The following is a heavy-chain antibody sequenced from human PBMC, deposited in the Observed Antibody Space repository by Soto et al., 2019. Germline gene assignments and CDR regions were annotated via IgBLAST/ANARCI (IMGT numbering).Heavy chain of an antibody. CDR3: ARVYCSGGSCYEFDY. CDR1: GGSIRSGGYY. D-gene: IGHD2-15*01. V-gene: IGHV4-31*03. J-gene: IGHJ4*02. CDR2: IYYSGST. Sequence: TLSVTCTVSGGSIRSGGYYWSWIRQHTGKGLEWIGYIYYSGSTYYNPSLKSRVTISVDTSKNQFSLRLSSVTAADTAVYYCARVYCSGGSCYEFDYWGQGTLVTVSS.